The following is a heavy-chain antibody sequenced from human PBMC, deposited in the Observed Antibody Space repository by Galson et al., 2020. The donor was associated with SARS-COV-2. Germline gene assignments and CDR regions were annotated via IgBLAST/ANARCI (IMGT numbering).Heavy chain of an antibody. J-gene: IGHJ4*02. D-gene: IGHD3-3*01. CDR2: LSASGGST. V-gene: IGHV3-23*01. CDR3: AKDGGLWRYDFWTGYYPDFDY. CDR1: GFTFSSYA. Sequence: GGSLRLSCAASGFTFSSYAMSWVRQAPGKGLEWVSALSASGGSTYYADSVKGRFTISRDNSNNTLHLQMNSLRAEDTAVYYCAKDGGLWRYDFWTGYYPDFDYWGQGTLVTAPS.